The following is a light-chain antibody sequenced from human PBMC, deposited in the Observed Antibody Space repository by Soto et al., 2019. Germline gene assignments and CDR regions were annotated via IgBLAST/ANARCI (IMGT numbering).Light chain of an antibody. J-gene: IGLJ2*01. CDR2: DVS. Sequence: QSVLPQPASVSGSPGQWITISCTGTSSDVGGYNYVSWYQQHPGKAHKLMIYDVSNRPSGVSNRFSGSKSGNTASLTISGLQAEDEADYYCSSYTSSSTLVFGGGTKLTVL. V-gene: IGLV2-14*03. CDR3: SSYTSSSTLV. CDR1: SSDVGGYNY.